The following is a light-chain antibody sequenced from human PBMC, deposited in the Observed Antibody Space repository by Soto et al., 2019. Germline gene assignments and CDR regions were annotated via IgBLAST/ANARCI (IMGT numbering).Light chain of an antibody. Sequence: QSSLTQPASVSGSPGQSITISCTGTSSDVGGYNYVSWYQQHPGKAPKLMIYDVSNRPSGVSNRFSGSKSGNTASLTISGLQAVDEADYYCSSYTSSSTPGVFGGGTQLTVL. CDR1: SSDVGGYNY. J-gene: IGLJ7*01. CDR2: DVS. CDR3: SSYTSSSTPGV. V-gene: IGLV2-14*01.